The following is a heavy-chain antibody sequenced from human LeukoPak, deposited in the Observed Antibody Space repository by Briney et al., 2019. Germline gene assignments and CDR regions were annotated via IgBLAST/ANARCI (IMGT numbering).Heavy chain of an antibody. Sequence: SETLSLTCTVSDASITNYYWGWIRQPAGKGLEWIGRIYTSGSTDYNPSLRSRLTISVDTSKNQFSLKLRSVTAADTAVYYCARHGGTRVTLVEVYYFDYWGQGTLDTVSS. CDR1: DASITNYY. CDR2: IYTSGST. CDR3: ARHGGTRVTLVEVYYFDY. J-gene: IGHJ4*02. V-gene: IGHV4-4*07. D-gene: IGHD4-11*01.